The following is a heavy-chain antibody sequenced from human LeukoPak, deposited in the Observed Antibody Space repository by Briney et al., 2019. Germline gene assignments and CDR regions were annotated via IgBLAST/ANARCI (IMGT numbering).Heavy chain of an antibody. V-gene: IGHV1-69*05. CDR3: ARGGSNSSYAFDI. D-gene: IGHD6-6*01. CDR2: IIPIFGTA. Sequence: SVKVSCKASGGTFSSYAINWVRQAPGQGLEWMGGIIPIFGTANYAQKFQGRVTITRNTSISTAYMELSSLRSEDTAVYYCARGGSNSSYAFDIWGQGTMVTVSS. CDR1: GGTFSSYA. J-gene: IGHJ3*02.